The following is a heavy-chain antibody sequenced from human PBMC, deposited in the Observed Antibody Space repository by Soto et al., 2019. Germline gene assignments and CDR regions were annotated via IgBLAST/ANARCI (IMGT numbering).Heavy chain of an antibody. D-gene: IGHD3-22*01. V-gene: IGHV1-69*13. CDR1: GGTFGSYA. CDR3: ARPIQYYFDTSAQSAWFDP. Sequence: SVKVSCKTSGGTFGSYAISWVRQAPGQGLDWMGGIIPIFSTPNYAQKFQGRVTITADESTSTAYMELSSLRSEDTAVYYCARPIQYYFDTSAQSAWFDPWGQGTLVTVSS. J-gene: IGHJ5*02. CDR2: IIPIFSTP.